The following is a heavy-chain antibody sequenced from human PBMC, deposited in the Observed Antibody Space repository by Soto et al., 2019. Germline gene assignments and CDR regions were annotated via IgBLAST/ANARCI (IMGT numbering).Heavy chain of an antibody. CDR2: ISGSGGST. CDR1: GFTFSSYA. Sequence: EVQLLESGGGLVQPGGSLRLSCAASGFTFSSYAMSWVRQAPGKGLEWVSAISGSGGSTYYADSVTGRFTISRDNSKNTLYLQLNSLRAEDTDVYYCAKSTGYYYDSSGYFFDYWGQGTLVTVSS. D-gene: IGHD3-22*01. CDR3: AKSTGYYYDSSGYFFDY. J-gene: IGHJ4*02. V-gene: IGHV3-23*01.